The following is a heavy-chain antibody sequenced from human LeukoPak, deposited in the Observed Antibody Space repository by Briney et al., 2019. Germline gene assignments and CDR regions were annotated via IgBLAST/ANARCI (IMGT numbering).Heavy chain of an antibody. D-gene: IGHD2-15*01. CDR1: GYTFTDYY. V-gene: IGHV1-2*02. CDR2: INPNSGDT. CDR3: AGEYCSGGSCRQGFDY. Sequence: ASVKVSCKASGYTFTDYYMHWVRQAPEQGLEWMGWINPNSGDTNHAQNFQGRVTLTRDTSISTAYMELSSLRSGDSAVYYCAGEYCSGGSCRQGFDYWGQGTLVTVSS. J-gene: IGHJ4*02.